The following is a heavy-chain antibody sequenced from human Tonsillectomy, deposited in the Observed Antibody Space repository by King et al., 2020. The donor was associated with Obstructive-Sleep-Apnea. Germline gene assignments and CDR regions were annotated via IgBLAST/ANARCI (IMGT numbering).Heavy chain of an antibody. V-gene: IGHV3-53*04. J-gene: IGHJ4*02. CDR1: EFKVSTNY. CDR3: ARDGYSGYDGVDY. D-gene: IGHD5-12*01. CDR2: IHSDGGT. Sequence: VLLVESGGGLVQPGGSLRLACAASEFKVSTNYMAWVRQAPGKGLEWVSSIHSDGGTYYANSVRGRFTISTHNSNNTLFLQMDSLRPEDTAVYYCARDGYSGYDGVDYWGQGTQFTVSS.